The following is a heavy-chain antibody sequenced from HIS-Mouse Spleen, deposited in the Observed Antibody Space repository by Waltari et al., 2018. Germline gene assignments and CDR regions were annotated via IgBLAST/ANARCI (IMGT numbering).Heavy chain of an antibody. CDR2: IYYSGST. D-gene: IGHD6-13*01. Sequence: QLQLQESGPGLVKPSETLSLTCTVSGGSISSSSYYWGWIRQPPGKGLEWIGSIYYSGSTYSNQSLKSRVTISVDTSKNQFSLKLGSVTAADTAVYYCAREIPYSSSWYDWYFDLWGRGTLVTVSS. V-gene: IGHV4-39*07. CDR3: AREIPYSSSWYDWYFDL. J-gene: IGHJ2*01. CDR1: GGSISSSSYY.